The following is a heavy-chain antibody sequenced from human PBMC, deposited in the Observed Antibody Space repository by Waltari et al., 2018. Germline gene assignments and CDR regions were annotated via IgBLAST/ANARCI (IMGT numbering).Heavy chain of an antibody. Sequence: EVQLVESGGGLVQPGRSLRLSCAASGFTFDDYAMHWVRQAPGKGLEWVSGISWNSGSIGYGDSVKGRFTISRDNAKNSLYLQMNSLRAEDMALYYCAKDGSSGWYLGYYGMDVWGQGTTVTVSS. D-gene: IGHD6-19*01. V-gene: IGHV3-9*03. CDR2: ISWNSGSI. J-gene: IGHJ6*02. CDR1: GFTFDDYA. CDR3: AKDGSSGWYLGYYGMDV.